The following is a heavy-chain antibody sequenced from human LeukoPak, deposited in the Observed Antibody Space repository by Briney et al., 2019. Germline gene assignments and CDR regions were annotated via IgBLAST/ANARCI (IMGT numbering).Heavy chain of an antibody. CDR3: ARGGPRITMIVVVYFDY. V-gene: IGHV1-2*02. J-gene: IGHJ4*02. CDR2: INPNSGGT. CDR1: GYTFTGYY. D-gene: IGHD3-22*01. Sequence: ASVKVSCKASGYTFTGYYMHWVRQAPGQGLEWMGWINPNSGGTNYAQKFQGRVTMIRDTSISTAYMELSRLRSDDTAVYYCARGGPRITMIVVVYFDYWGQGTLVTVSS.